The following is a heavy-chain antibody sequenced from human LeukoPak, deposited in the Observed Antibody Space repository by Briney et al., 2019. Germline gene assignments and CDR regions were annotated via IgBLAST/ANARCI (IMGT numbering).Heavy chain of an antibody. D-gene: IGHD2-21*01. CDR1: GFSFGSHP. CDR3: ARGVMAARLYYFDY. Sequence: PGGSLRLSCAASGFSFGSHPMNWVRQAPGKGLEWVSGITGSGDYTYYIDSVQGRFTISRDNSKSMLFLQMNSLRAEDTAVYYCARGVMAARLYYFDYWGRGILVTVSS. J-gene: IGHJ4*02. CDR2: ITGSGDYT. V-gene: IGHV3-23*01.